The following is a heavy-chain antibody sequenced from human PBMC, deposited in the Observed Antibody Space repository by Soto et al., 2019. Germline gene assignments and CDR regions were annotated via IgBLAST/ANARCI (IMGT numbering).Heavy chain of an antibody. V-gene: IGHV4-31*03. CDR1: GGSISSGGYY. Sequence: QVQLQESGPGLVKPSQTLSLTCTVSGGSISSGGYYWSWIRQHPGKGLEWIGYIYYSGSTYYNPSLKSRVTISVDTSKNQYSLKLCSVTAANTAVYYCARTSYDSSGTAADPWGQGTRVTVSS. CDR3: ARTSYDSSGTAADP. D-gene: IGHD3-22*01. J-gene: IGHJ5*02. CDR2: IYYSGST.